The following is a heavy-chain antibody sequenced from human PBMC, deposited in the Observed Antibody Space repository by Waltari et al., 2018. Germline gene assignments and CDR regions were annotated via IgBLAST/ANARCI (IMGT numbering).Heavy chain of an antibody. Sequence: EVQVVESGGGLVQPGGSLRLSCAASGFTFYSFWMHWVRQAPGKGLVWVARINSDGRETYYGDSVKGRFTISRDNAKNTLFLQMNSLRAEDTAVYYCARAGAYSSSSFYYYYGMDVWGQGTTVTVPS. CDR2: INSDGRET. J-gene: IGHJ6*02. CDR3: ARAGAYSSSSFYYYYGMDV. CDR1: GFTFYSFW. D-gene: IGHD6-6*01. V-gene: IGHV3-74*01.